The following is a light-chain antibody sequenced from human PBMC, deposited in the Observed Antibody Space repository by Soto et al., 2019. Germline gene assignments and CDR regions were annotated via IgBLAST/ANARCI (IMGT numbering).Light chain of an antibody. CDR3: QQLETCPLT. CDR1: HVICIS. CDR2: AAS. J-gene: IGKJ5*01. Sequence: DIQMTQSPSSLSASVGDRVTITCRASHVICISLAWYQQKPGQVPKLVIFAASTLQSVVPSRFSGSGSGTDFTLTINSLQPEDVATYYCQQLETCPLTFGQGTRLEIK. V-gene: IGKV1-27*01.